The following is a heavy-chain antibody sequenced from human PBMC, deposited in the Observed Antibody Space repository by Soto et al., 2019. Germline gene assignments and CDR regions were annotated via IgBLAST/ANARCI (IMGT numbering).Heavy chain of an antibody. D-gene: IGHD3-22*01. CDR3: AKGRDSSGYYYAY. CDR2: ISYDGSNE. CDR1: GFTFSTHD. J-gene: IGHJ4*02. Sequence: PVGSLRLSCAASGFTFSTHDMHWVRQAPGKGLEWVALISYDGSNEYYAGSVRGRFTISRDNSKNTLYLQMNTLRPEDTAVYYCAKGRDSSGYYYAYWGQGALVTVSS. V-gene: IGHV3-30*18.